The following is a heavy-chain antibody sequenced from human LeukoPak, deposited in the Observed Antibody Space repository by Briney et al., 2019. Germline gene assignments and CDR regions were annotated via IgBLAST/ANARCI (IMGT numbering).Heavy chain of an antibody. D-gene: IGHD3-10*01. CDR2: IYYSGST. J-gene: IGHJ4*02. CDR3: ARHEYYGSGRFDY. CDR1: GGSISNYY. Sequence: PSETLSLTCTVSGGSISNYYWSWIRQPPGKGLEWIGYIYYSGSTNYNPSLKSRVTISVDTSKNQFSLKLSSVTAADTAVYYCARHEYYGSGRFDYWGQGTLVTVSS. V-gene: IGHV4-59*08.